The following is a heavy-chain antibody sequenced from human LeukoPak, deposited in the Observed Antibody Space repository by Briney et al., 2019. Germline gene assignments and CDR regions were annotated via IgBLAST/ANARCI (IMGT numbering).Heavy chain of an antibody. CDR2: FDPEDGET. CDR1: GYTLTELS. D-gene: IGHD3-22*01. CDR3: ATLIPTYYYDSSGFDY. J-gene: IGHJ4*02. V-gene: IGHV1-24*01. Sequence: ASAKVSCKVSGYTLTELSMHWVRQAPGKGPEWMGGFDPEDGETIYAQRFQGRVTMTEDTSTDTAYMELSSLRSEDTAVYYCATLIPTYYYDSSGFDYWGQGTLVTVSS.